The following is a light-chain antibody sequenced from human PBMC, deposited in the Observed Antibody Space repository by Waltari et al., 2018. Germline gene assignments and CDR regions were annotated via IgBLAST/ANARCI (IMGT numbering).Light chain of an antibody. CDR1: SSDVGGYNY. Sequence: QSALTQPASVSGSPGQSITISCTGTSSDVGGYNYVSWYQQHPGKAPKLMIYDVTNPPSGVSNRFSGSKAGNTASLTISGLQAEDEADYYCCSFRSSSTWVFGGGTKLTVL. CDR2: DVT. J-gene: IGLJ3*02. V-gene: IGLV2-14*01. CDR3: CSFRSSSTWV.